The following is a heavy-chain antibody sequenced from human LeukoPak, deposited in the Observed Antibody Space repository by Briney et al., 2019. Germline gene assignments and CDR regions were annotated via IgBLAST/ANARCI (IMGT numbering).Heavy chain of an antibody. CDR1: GGSISSYY. J-gene: IGHJ4*02. D-gene: IGHD3-9*01. CDR2: IYYSGST. V-gene: IGHV4-59*08. CDR3: ARGRYVGWLFDEYYFDY. Sequence: SETLSLTCTVSGGSISSYYWSWIRQPPGKGLEWIGYIYYSGSTNYNPSLKSRVTISVDTSKNQFSLKLSSVTAADTAVYYWARGRYVGWLFDEYYFDYWGQGTLVTVSS.